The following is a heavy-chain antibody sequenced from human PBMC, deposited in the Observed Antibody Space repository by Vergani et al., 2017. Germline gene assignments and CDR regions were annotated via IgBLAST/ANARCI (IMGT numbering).Heavy chain of an antibody. Sequence: VQLVESGGGLVKPGGSLRLSCAASGFTFSSYWMHWVRQAPGKGLVWVSRINSDGSSTSYADSVKGRFTISRDNAKNTLYLQMNSLRAEDTAVYYCARDGDWNYFGYYYYGMDVWGQGTTVTVSS. CDR2: INSDGSST. D-gene: IGHD1-7*01. V-gene: IGHV3-74*01. J-gene: IGHJ6*02. CDR1: GFTFSSYW. CDR3: ARDGDWNYFGYYYYGMDV.